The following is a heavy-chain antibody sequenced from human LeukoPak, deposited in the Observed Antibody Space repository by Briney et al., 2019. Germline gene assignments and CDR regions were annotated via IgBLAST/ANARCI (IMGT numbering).Heavy chain of an antibody. CDR1: GGSISSYY. J-gene: IGHJ5*02. V-gene: IGHV4-59*01. CDR2: IYYSGST. CDR3: ARDLSGENWFDP. D-gene: IGHD3-3*01. Sequence: PSETLSLTCTVSGGSISSYYWSWIRQPPGKGLGWIGYIYYSGSTNYNPSLKSRVTISVDTSKDQFSLKLSSVTAADTAVYYCARDLSGENWFDPWGQGTLVTVSS.